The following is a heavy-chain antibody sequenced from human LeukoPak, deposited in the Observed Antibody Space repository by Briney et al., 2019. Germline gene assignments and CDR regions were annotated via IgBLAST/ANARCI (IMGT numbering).Heavy chain of an antibody. D-gene: IGHD2-2*01. CDR3: ARGGGRYCSSTSCSKFDY. Sequence: PSQTLSLTCTVSGGSISSGGYYWSWIRQHPGQGLEWIGYIYYSGSTYYNPSLKSRVTISVDTSKNQFSLKLSSVTAADTAVYYCARGGGRYCSSTSCSKFDYWGQGTLVTVSS. CDR1: GGSISSGGYY. V-gene: IGHV4-31*03. J-gene: IGHJ4*02. CDR2: IYYSGST.